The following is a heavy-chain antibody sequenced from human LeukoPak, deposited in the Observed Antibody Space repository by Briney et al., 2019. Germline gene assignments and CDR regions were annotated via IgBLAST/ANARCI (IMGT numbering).Heavy chain of an antibody. CDR3: ARPNPRVGSGDPRGAFDI. CDR1: GFTFSSYA. CDR2: ISYDGSNK. D-gene: IGHD2-15*01. Sequence: PGRSLRLSCAASGFTFSSYAMHWVRQAPGKGLEWVAVISYDGSNKYYADSVKGRFTISRDNSKNTLYLQMNSLRAEDTAVYYCARPNPRVGSGDPRGAFDIWGQGTMVTVSS. J-gene: IGHJ3*02. V-gene: IGHV3-30-3*01.